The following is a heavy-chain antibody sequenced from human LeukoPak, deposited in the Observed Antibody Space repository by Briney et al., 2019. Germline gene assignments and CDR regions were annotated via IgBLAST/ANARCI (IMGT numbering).Heavy chain of an antibody. V-gene: IGHV3-23*01. Sequence: GGSLRPSCAASGFTFSSYAMSWARQAPGKGLEWVSAISGSGGSTYYADSVKGRFTISRDNSKNTLYLQMNSLRAEDTAVYYCAKSLPYSYGWEYDYWGQGTLVTVSS. D-gene: IGHD5-18*01. CDR3: AKSLPYSYGWEYDY. CDR2: ISGSGGST. CDR1: GFTFSSYA. J-gene: IGHJ4*02.